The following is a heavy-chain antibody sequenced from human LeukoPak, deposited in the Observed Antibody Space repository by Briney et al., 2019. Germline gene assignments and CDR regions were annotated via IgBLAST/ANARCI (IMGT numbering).Heavy chain of an antibody. V-gene: IGHV4-39*07. J-gene: IGHJ4*02. CDR3: ARHTGEYSYGPLDY. CDR2: IYYSGST. D-gene: IGHD5-18*01. Sequence: SETLSLTCTVSGGSISSSSYYWGWIRQPPGKGLEWIGSIYYSGSTYYNPSLKSRVTISVDTSKNQFSLKLSSVTAADTAVYYCARHTGEYSYGPLDYWGQGTLVTVSS. CDR1: GGSISSSSYY.